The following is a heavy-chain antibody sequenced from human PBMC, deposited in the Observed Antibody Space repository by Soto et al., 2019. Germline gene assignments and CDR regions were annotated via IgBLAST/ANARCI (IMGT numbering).Heavy chain of an antibody. J-gene: IGHJ5*02. CDR2: IFSNDEK. V-gene: IGHV2-26*01. D-gene: IGHD3-3*01. Sequence: QVTLKESGPVLVKPTETLTLTCTVSGFSLSNARMGVSWIRQPPGKALEWLAHIFSNDEKSYSTSLKSRLTISTDTSKIQVVLTMTNMDPVDTATYYCALVHSITIFGVFYCSRWFDPWGQGTLVTVSS. CDR3: ALVHSITIFGVFYCSRWFDP. CDR1: GFSLSNARMG.